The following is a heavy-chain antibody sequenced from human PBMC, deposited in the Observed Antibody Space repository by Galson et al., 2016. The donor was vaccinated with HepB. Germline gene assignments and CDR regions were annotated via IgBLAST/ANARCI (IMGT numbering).Heavy chain of an antibody. Sequence: SLRLSCAASGFAFGSHWMHWVRQVPGKGLVWVSRINSDGTISNYADPAKGRFTISRDNAKNTLYLQMNSLRVQDTAVYYCGRDHSVVLTTAYNWFDPWGQGTLVTVSS. CDR1: GFAFGSHW. CDR3: GRDHSVVLTTAYNWFDP. CDR2: INSDGTIS. J-gene: IGHJ5*02. D-gene: IGHD4-23*01. V-gene: IGHV3-74*01.